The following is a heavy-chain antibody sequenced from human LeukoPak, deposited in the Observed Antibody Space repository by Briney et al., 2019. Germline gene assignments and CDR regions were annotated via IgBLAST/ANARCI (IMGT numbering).Heavy chain of an antibody. J-gene: IGHJ4*02. CDR3: AKDPRYSGSFDY. V-gene: IGHV3-23*01. CDR1: GFTFSSYA. CDR2: ISGNAGST. Sequence: GGSLRLSCAASGFTFSSYAMSWVRQAPGKGLEWVSAISGNAGSTYYADSVKGRFTISRDNSKNTLYLQMNSLRAEDTAVYYCAKDPRYSGSFDYWGQGTLVTVSS. D-gene: IGHD1-26*01.